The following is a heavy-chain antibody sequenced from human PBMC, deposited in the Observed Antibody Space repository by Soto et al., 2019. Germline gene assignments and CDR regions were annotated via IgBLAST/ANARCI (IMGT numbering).Heavy chain of an antibody. D-gene: IGHD2-21*02. V-gene: IGHV3-11*01. J-gene: IGHJ5*02. CDR1: GFMFSDYY. CDR3: GRGVRSSLTAIGGLYR. CDR2: ISSSGTTI. Sequence: PGRSLRLSCGVSGFMFSDYYMAWIRQAPGKGLEWISYISSSGTTIYYADSVKGRFTVSRDNANSTLHLQMNSLRADDTSLYYCGRGVRSSLTAIGGLYRWGQGTLVTVSS.